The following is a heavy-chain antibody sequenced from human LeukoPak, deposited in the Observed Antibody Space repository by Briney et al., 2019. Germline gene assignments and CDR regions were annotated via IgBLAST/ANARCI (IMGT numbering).Heavy chain of an antibody. V-gene: IGHV3-13*01. CDR3: ATSYSSGWYYFDY. CDR1: GFTFSSYD. D-gene: IGHD6-19*01. J-gene: IGHJ4*02. CDR2: ISTAGDT. Sequence: PGGSLRLSCAASGFTFSSYDMHWVRQATGKGLEWVSTISTAGDTYYPGSVKGRFTISRENAKNSLYLQMNSLRAEDTAVYYCATSYSSGWYYFDYWGQGTLVTVSS.